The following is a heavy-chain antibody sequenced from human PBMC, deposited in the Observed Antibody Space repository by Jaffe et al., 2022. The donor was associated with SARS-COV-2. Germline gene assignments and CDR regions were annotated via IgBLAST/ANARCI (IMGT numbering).Heavy chain of an antibody. CDR3: AKDIELGIGDFDY. J-gene: IGHJ4*02. CDR1: GFIFSTYA. Sequence: EVHLVESGGGLVQPGGSLRLSCAASGFIFSTYAMTWVRQAPGKGLEWVSSISGSGRSTFYADSVKGRFTISRDNSKNTLYLQMNSPRAEDTAVYYCAKDIELGIGDFDYCGQGTLVTVSS. V-gene: IGHV3-23*04. CDR2: ISGSGRST. D-gene: IGHD7-27*01.